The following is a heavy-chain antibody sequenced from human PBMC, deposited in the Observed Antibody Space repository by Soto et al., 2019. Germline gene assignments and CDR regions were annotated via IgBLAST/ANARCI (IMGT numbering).Heavy chain of an antibody. CDR3: TDMLGQWQPRD. J-gene: IGHJ4*02. CDR1: GGSISGSRYY. Sequence: QLQLQESGPGLAKPSETLSLTCTVSGGSISGSRYYWGWIRQPPGKGLEWIGTIYYSGAAYYNPSRKSRVTISVDTSRNQFSMKLNSVTAADTAVYYCTDMLGQWQPRDWGQGTVVTVSS. CDR2: IYYSGAA. V-gene: IGHV4-39*01. D-gene: IGHD6-19*01.